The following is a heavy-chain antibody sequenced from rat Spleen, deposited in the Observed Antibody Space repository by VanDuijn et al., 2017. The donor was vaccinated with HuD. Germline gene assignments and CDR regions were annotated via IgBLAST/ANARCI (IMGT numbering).Heavy chain of an antibody. D-gene: IGHD1-12*02. V-gene: IGHV5-7*01. CDR3: ATDGYYDGIYYSVYIMDA. CDR2: ISYDGSIT. J-gene: IGHJ4*01. Sequence: EVQLVESGGGLVQPGRSLKLSCAASGFTFSNYNMAWVRQAPKKGLEWVAIISYDGSITYYRDSVKGRFTISRDNAKSTLYLQMDSLKSEDTATYYCATDGYYDGIYYSVYIMDAWAQGASVTVSS. CDR1: GFTFSNYN.